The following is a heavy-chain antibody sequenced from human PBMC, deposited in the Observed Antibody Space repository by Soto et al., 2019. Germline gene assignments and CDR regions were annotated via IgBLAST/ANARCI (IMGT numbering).Heavy chain of an antibody. J-gene: IGHJ6*02. CDR3: AADYYHILTGSPRMGYYGMDV. V-gene: IGHV1-58*01. CDR1: GFTFTSSA. Sequence: SVKVSCKASGFTFTSSAVQWVRQARGQRLEWIGWIVVGSGNTNYAQKFQERVTITRDMSTSTAYMELSSLRSEDTAVYYCAADYYHILTGSPRMGYYGMDVWGQGTTVTVSS. CDR2: IVVGSGNT. D-gene: IGHD3-9*01.